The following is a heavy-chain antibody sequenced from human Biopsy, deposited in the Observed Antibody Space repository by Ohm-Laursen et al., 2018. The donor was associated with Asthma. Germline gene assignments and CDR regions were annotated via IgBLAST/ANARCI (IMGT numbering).Heavy chain of an antibody. CDR1: GGTFNTYV. CDR3: ARKAGSCISRTCYSLDF. Sequence: SVKVSCKSLGGTFNTYVIGWVRQAPGQGLEWMGGINSVFGTTTYPQKFQDRVTITADDSTSKVYVELSSLRSEDTAVYYCARKAGSCISRTCYSLDFWGQGTLVTVSS. V-gene: IGHV1-69*13. J-gene: IGHJ4*02. CDR2: INSVFGTT. D-gene: IGHD2-2*01.